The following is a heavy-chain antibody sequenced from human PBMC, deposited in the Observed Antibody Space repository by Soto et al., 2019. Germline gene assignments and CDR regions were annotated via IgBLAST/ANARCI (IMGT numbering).Heavy chain of an antibody. CDR3: PRHHDS. V-gene: IGHV4-4*02. J-gene: IGHJ4*02. CDR2: IYHSGST. CDR1: GDSISSSKW. Sequence: SETLSLTCAVSGDSISSSKWWSWVRQPPGKGLEWIGEIYHSGSTNYNPSLKSRVIISVDKSKNQFSLKLSSVTDADTAVYYCPRHHDSWGQGTLVTVAS.